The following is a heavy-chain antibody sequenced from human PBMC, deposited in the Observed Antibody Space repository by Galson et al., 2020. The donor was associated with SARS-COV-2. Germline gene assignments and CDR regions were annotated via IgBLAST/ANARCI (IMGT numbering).Heavy chain of an antibody. CDR1: GFTFSDYF. J-gene: IGHJ4*02. D-gene: IGHD1-1*01. CDR2: ISGSGMTI. Sequence: GESLKISCAASGFTFSDYFMTWIRQTPGKGLEWISYISGSGMTIYYADSVKGRFTISRDNAKNSLYLHMNSLRAEDTAVYYCARYWSESFYFDYWGQGALVTVSS. V-gene: IGHV3-11*01. CDR3: ARYWSESFYFDY.